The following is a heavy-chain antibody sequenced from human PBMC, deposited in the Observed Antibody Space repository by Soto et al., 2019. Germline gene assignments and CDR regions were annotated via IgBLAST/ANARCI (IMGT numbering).Heavy chain of an antibody. J-gene: IGHJ4*02. CDR1: GFTFSSYG. D-gene: IGHD1-26*01. Sequence: QVQLVESGGGVVQPGRSLRLSCAASGFTFSSYGMHWVRQAPGKGLEWVAVISYDGSNKYYADSVKGRFTISRDNSKNTLYLQMDSLRAEDTAVYYCAKPYSGSFLRGGADFDYWGQGTLVTVSS. CDR2: ISYDGSNK. V-gene: IGHV3-30*18. CDR3: AKPYSGSFLRGGADFDY.